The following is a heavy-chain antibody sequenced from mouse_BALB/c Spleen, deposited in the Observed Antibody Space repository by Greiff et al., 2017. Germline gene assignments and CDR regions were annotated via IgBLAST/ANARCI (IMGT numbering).Heavy chain of an antibody. D-gene: IGHD2-1*01. CDR1: GYAFTNYL. Sequence: LVESGAELVRPGTSVKVSCKASGYAFTNYLIEWVKQRPGQGLEWIGVINPGSGGTNYNEKFKGKATLTADKSSSTAYMQLSSLTSDDSAVYFCARGGGNYDYWGQGTTLTVSS. CDR3: ARGGGNYDY. J-gene: IGHJ2*01. V-gene: IGHV1-54*01. CDR2: INPGSGGT.